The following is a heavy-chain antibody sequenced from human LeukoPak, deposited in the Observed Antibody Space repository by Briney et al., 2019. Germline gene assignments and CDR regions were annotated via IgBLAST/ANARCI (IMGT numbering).Heavy chain of an antibody. CDR2: IIPIFGTA. CDR1: GGTFSSYA. D-gene: IGHD4-23*01. CDR3: ARVSGSRGNSGDFDY. V-gene: IGHV1-69*13. Sequence: SVKVSCKASGGTFSSYAISWVRPPPGQGLEWMGGIIPIFGTANYAQKFQGRVTITADESTSTAYMELSSLRSEDTAVYYCARVSGSRGNSGDFDYWGQGTLVTVSS. J-gene: IGHJ4*02.